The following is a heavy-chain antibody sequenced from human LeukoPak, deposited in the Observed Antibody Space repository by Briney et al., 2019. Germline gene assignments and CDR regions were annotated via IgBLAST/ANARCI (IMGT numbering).Heavy chain of an antibody. V-gene: IGHV3-33*06. CDR2: IWYDGTNK. J-gene: IGHJ4*02. D-gene: IGHD3-22*01. Sequence: GRSLRLSCAASGFTFSSFGMHWVRQAPGKGLEWVAVIWYDGTNKYYADSVKGRFTISRDNSKNTLYLQMDSLRAEDTAVYYCAKAGAYDSSGYYYYLEYWGQGTLVTVSS. CDR1: GFTFSSFG. CDR3: AKAGAYDSSGYYYYLEY.